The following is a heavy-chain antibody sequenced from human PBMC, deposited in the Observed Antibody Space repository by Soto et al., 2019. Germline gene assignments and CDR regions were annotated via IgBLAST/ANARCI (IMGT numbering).Heavy chain of an antibody. CDR2: AYSNGGT. D-gene: IGHD3-10*01. CDR1: GGFIGSYH. J-gene: IGHJ6*02. CDR3: ARQGFGTIHGLVDV. V-gene: IGHV4-59*08. Sequence: SETLSLTCTVSGGFIGSYHLSWFRLPPGKGLKWIGNAYSNGGTSYNPSLKSRITISIDASKSQFSLKVNSVTAADTAVYYCARQGFGTIHGLVDVWGQGTTVTVSS.